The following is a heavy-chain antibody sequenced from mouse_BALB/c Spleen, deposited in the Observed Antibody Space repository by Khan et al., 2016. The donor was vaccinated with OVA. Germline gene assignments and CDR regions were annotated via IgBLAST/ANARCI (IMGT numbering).Heavy chain of an antibody. Sequence: QVQLKQSGPELVKPGASLKVSCKASGYKFTDYIIGWVKQSTRQGLEWIGDIFPGSGTPYYNEKFKDKATLTADKSSNTAYMQLRSLTSEDSAVYFCARGGYSVFAYWGQGTLVTVSA. V-gene: IGHV1-77*01. CDR1: GYKFTDYI. D-gene: IGHD2-14*01. CDR2: IFPGSGTP. CDR3: ARGGYSVFAY. J-gene: IGHJ3*01.